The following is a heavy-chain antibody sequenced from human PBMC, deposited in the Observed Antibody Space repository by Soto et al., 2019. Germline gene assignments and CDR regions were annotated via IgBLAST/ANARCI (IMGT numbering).Heavy chain of an antibody. D-gene: IGHD3-22*01. CDR2: IIPIFGTS. Sequence: QVQLVQSGADVSKPGSSVKVSCKASGGTFSRHAISWVRQAPGQGLEWMGGIIPIFGTSNHAQKVQGRVTIIADESKSTVYMELSSLRSEDKAMYYCARGWGYDSNDYYYAYWGQGTLVIVSS. CDR1: GGTFSRHA. J-gene: IGHJ4*02. V-gene: IGHV1-69*01. CDR3: ARGWGYDSNDYYYAY.